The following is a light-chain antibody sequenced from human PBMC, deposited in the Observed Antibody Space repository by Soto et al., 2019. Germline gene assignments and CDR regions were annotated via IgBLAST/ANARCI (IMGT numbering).Light chain of an antibody. Sequence: IQVTQSPSSLSASVGDRVTITCRASQDISSYLAWYQQKPGKAPTLLIYAASTLQSGVPSRFSGSGFGTDFILTISSLQAEDFASYYCQQLRSYPSTFGGGTKVEIK. J-gene: IGKJ4*01. CDR3: QQLRSYPST. CDR1: QDISSY. V-gene: IGKV1-9*01. CDR2: AAS.